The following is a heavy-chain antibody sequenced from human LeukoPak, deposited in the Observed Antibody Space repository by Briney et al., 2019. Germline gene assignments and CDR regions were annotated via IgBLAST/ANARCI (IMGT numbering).Heavy chain of an antibody. D-gene: IGHD3-10*01. Sequence: SVKVSCKASGGTFISYAISWVRQAPGQGLEWMGEIIPIFGTANYAQKFQGRVTITTDESTSTAYMELSSLRSEDTAVYYCARADITMVRGYDAFDIWGQGTMVTVSS. CDR2: IIPIFGTA. J-gene: IGHJ3*02. V-gene: IGHV1-69*05. CDR3: ARADITMVRGYDAFDI. CDR1: GGTFISYA.